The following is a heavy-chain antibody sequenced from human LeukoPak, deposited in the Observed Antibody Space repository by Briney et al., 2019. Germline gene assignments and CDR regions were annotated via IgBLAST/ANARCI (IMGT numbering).Heavy chain of an antibody. CDR1: GFTFSSYE. J-gene: IGHJ4*02. CDR2: ISSSGSTI. CDR3: VRGRYNYGYIFDY. Sequence: GGSLRLSCAASGFTFSSYEMNWVRQAPGKGLEWVSYISSSGSTIYYADSVKGRFTVSRDNARNSVYLQMNSLRVEDTAVYYCVRGRYNYGYIFDYWGQGTLVTVSS. D-gene: IGHD5-18*01. V-gene: IGHV3-48*03.